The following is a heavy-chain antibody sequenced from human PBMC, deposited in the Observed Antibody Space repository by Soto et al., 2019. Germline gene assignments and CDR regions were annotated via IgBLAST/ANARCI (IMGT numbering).Heavy chain of an antibody. CDR1: GGSISSGGYY. D-gene: IGHD1-20*01. J-gene: IGHJ4*02. V-gene: IGHV4-31*03. CDR3: ASGDNLLAPLFDY. CDR2: IYYSGST. Sequence: SETLSLTCTVSGGSISSGGYYWSWIRQHPGKGLEWIGYIYYSGSTYYNPSLKSRVTISVDTSKNQFSLKLSSVTVADTAVYYCASGDNLLAPLFDYWGQGTLVTVSS.